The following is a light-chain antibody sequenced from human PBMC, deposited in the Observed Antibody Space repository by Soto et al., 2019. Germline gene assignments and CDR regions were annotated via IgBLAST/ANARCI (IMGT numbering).Light chain of an antibody. Sequence: DIQLTQSPSFLSASVGDRVTITCRASQGISTYLAWYQQRPGKAPKLLIHTASTLQSGVPSRFSGSGSGTEFTLTISSLQPEDFATYYCQQLYRYPITFGQGTRLEIK. CDR2: TAS. CDR1: QGISTY. J-gene: IGKJ5*01. V-gene: IGKV1-9*01. CDR3: QQLYRYPIT.